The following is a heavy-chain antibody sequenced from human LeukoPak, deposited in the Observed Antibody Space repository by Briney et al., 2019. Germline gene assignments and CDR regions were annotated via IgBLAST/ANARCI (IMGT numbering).Heavy chain of an antibody. J-gene: IGHJ4*02. CDR2: ISSSGNTV. D-gene: IGHD6-13*01. CDR3: ARDSSPDY. Sequence: GGSLRLSCAASGFTFSDYYMNWIRQAPGKGLEWVSYISSSGNTVYSADSVKGRFTISRDNAKNSLFLQMNSLRAEDTAVYYCARDSSPDYWGQGTLVTVPS. V-gene: IGHV3-11*04. CDR1: GFTFSDYY.